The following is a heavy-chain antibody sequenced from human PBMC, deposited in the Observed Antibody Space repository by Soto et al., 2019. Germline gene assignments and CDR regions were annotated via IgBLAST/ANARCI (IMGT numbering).Heavy chain of an antibody. CDR2: ISSSSSYI. CDR1: GFTFSSYS. CDR3: ARDSSSWYFDY. V-gene: IGHV3-21*01. J-gene: IGHJ4*02. Sequence: EVQLVESGGGLVKPGGSLRLSCAASGFTFSSYSMNWVRQAPGKGLEWVSSISSSSSYIYYADSVKGRFTISRDNAKNSLYLQRNGLRAEDTAVYYCARDSSSWYFDYWGQGTLVTVSS. D-gene: IGHD6-13*01.